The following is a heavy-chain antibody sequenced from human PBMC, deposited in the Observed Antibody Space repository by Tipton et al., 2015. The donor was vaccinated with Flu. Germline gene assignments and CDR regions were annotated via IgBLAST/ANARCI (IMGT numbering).Heavy chain of an antibody. Sequence: TLSLTCTVSGGSISSYYWSWIRQPAGKGLEWIGRIYTSGTTNYNPSLKSRVTMSVDTSKTQFSLKLYSVTAADTAVYYCARDRLSRGFDPWGQGTLVTVSS. CDR1: GGSISSYY. CDR2: IYTSGTT. CDR3: ARDRLSRGFDP. V-gene: IGHV4-4*07. J-gene: IGHJ5*02. D-gene: IGHD6-6*01.